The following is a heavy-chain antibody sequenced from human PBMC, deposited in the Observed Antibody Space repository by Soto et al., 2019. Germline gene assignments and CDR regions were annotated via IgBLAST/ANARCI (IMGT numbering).Heavy chain of an antibody. V-gene: IGHV1-69*01. Sequence: QVQLVQSGAEVKKPGSSVKVSCKASGGTFSSYAISWVRQAPGQGLEWMGGIIPIFGTANYAQKFQGRVTITADESTSTAYMELSSLRSEDTAVYYCASVDTAMVNVDYYYGMDVWGQGTTVTVSS. J-gene: IGHJ6*02. CDR2: IIPIFGTA. D-gene: IGHD5-18*01. CDR1: GGTFSSYA. CDR3: ASVDTAMVNVDYYYGMDV.